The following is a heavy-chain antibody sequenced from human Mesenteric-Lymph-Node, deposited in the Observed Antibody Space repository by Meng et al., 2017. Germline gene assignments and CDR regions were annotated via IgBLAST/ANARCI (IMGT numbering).Heavy chain of an antibody. V-gene: IGHV1-69*05. CDR1: GGTFSSYA. CDR3: ARDRPSDIPSWFDP. Sequence: FQLVQSGAEVKKPGSSVKVSCKASGGTFSSYAISWVRQAPGQGLEWMGGIIPIFGTANYAQKFQGRVTITRDTSASTAYMELSSLRSEDTAVYYCARDRPSDIPSWFDPWGQGTLVTVSS. J-gene: IGHJ5*02. CDR2: IIPIFGTA. D-gene: IGHD3-9*01.